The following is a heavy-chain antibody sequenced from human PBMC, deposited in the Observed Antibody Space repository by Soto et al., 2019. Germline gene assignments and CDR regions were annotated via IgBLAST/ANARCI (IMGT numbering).Heavy chain of an antibody. CDR3: FDP. J-gene: IGHJ5*02. D-gene: IGHD3-10*01. V-gene: IGHV3-23*01. CDR1: GFTFSSYA. CDR2: ISGSGGST. Sequence: GGSLRLSCAASGFTFSSYAMSWVRQAPGKGLEWVSAISGSGGSTYYADSVKGRFTISRDNSKNTLYLQMNSLRAHALGFSNWFDPWGRGTLVTVSS.